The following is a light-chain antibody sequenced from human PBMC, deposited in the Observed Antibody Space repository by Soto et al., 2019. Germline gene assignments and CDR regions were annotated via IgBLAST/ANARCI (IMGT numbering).Light chain of an antibody. CDR3: QQYQSFSLT. CDR1: QSISSW. Sequence: QMTQSPSSLSASVGDRVTITCRASQSISSWLAWYQHKPGKAPKLLVYKTSNLQIGVPSRFSGSGSGSELSLTISSLQPDDFATYYCQQYQSFSLTFGGGTKVDIK. CDR2: KTS. V-gene: IGKV1-5*03. J-gene: IGKJ4*01.